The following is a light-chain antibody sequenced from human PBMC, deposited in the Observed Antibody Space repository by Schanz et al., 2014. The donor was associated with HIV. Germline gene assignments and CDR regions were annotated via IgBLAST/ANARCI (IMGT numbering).Light chain of an antibody. V-gene: IGKV3D-20*02. CDR2: GAS. CDR1: QSVRSGY. J-gene: IGKJ2*01. Sequence: EIVLTQSPGTLSLSPGERATLSCRASQSVRSGYLAWYQQKPGQAPRLLIYGASSRATGIPDRFSGSGSGTDFTLTISSLEPEDFAVYYCQQRTNWPPMYTFGQGTKVEIK. CDR3: QQRTNWPPMYT.